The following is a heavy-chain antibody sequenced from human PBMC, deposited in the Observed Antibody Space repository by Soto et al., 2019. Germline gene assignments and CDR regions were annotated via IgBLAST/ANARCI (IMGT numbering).Heavy chain of an antibody. J-gene: IGHJ4*02. V-gene: IGHV1-69*06. CDR3: AYIEYCSGGSCYQTSFDY. CDR2: IIPIFGTA. CDR1: GGTFSSYA. Sequence: ASVKVSCKASGGTFSSYAISWVRQAPGQGLEWMGGIIPIFGTANYAQKFQGRVTITADKSTSTAYMELSSLRSEDTAVYYCAYIEYCSGGSCYQTSFDYWGQGTLVTVSS. D-gene: IGHD2-15*01.